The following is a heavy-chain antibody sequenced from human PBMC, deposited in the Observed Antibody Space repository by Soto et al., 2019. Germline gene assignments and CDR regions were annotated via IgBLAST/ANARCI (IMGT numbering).Heavy chain of an antibody. Sequence: QVQLVESGGGVVQLGRSLRLSCAASGFTFSSYGMHWVRQAPGKGLEWVAVIWYDGSNKYYADSVKGRFTISRDNSKNTLYLQMNSLRAEDTAVYYCARASGSYSDYFDYWGQGTLVTVSS. V-gene: IGHV3-33*01. CDR3: ARASGSYSDYFDY. J-gene: IGHJ4*02. CDR2: IWYDGSNK. CDR1: GFTFSSYG. D-gene: IGHD1-26*01.